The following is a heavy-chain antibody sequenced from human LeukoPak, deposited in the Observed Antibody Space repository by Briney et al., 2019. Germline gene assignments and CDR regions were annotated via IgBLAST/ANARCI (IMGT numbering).Heavy chain of an antibody. V-gene: IGHV4-4*02. CDR2: IYHSGGT. CDR1: GGSISSSNW. D-gene: IGHD2-21*02. CDR3: ARGDPNYYYYGMDV. J-gene: IGHJ6*02. Sequence: SGTLSLTCAVSGGSISSSNWWSWVRQPPGKGLEWIGEIYHSGGTNYNPSLKSRVTISVDKSKNQFSLKLSSVTAADTAVYYCARGDPNYYYYGMDVWGQGTTVTVSS.